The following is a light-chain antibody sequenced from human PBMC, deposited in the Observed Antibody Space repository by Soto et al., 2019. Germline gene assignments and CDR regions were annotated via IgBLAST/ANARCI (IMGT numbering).Light chain of an antibody. CDR2: GTS. V-gene: IGKV3-20*01. Sequence: EIVLTQSPGTLSLSPGERATLSCRSSQSVGSNYLGWYQQKPGQAPRLLIYGTSNRATGIPDRFSGSGSGTDFTLTISRLESEDFAVYYCQQFRTAPPWTFGQGTRVEIK. CDR1: QSVGSNY. J-gene: IGKJ1*01. CDR3: QQFRTAPPWT.